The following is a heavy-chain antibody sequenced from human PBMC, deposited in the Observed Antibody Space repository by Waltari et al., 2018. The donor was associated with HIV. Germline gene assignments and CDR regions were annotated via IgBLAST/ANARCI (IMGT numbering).Heavy chain of an antibody. CDR1: GGSFSGYY. CDR3: ARHGNGYNLAAYFYYGMDV. V-gene: IGHV4-34*01. Sequence: QVQLQQWGAGLLKPSETLSLTCAVYGGSFSGYYWSWLRQFPGKGLEWIGEISQSAESKTNPCLNSGVTTEVEVSKKQCALRLTAVTAADTAVYYCARHGNGYNLAAYFYYGMDVWGQGTTVSVSS. D-gene: IGHD5-18*01. CDR2: ISQSAES. J-gene: IGHJ6*02.